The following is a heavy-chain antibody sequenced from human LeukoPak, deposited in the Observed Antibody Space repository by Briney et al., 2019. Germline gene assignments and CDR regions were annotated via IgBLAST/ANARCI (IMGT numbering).Heavy chain of an antibody. Sequence: GGPLRLSCGGSGFTFSNYAMRWVRQAPGKGLEWVSAITHSGGDTYHADSVKGRFTISRDNSKNTLYLQMNSLRVEDTAVYYCTKGSASARPYYFDYWGQGSLLTVSS. V-gene: IGHV3-23*01. CDR3: TKGSASARPYYFDY. J-gene: IGHJ4*02. CDR1: GFTFSNYA. CDR2: ITHSGGDT. D-gene: IGHD2-15*01.